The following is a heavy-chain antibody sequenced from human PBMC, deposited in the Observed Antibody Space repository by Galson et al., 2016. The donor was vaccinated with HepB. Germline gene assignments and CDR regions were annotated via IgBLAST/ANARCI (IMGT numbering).Heavy chain of an antibody. CDR2: IWYDGSEK. Sequence: SLRLSCAASGFTFSTYGMHWVRQAPGKGLEWVAVIWYDGSEKYYADSVKGRFTISRDNSKNTLYLQINSLRAEDTAVYYCAEDIGYCSGGTCPNDAFDIWGQGTMVTVSS. J-gene: IGHJ3*02. D-gene: IGHD2-15*01. CDR3: AEDIGYCSGGTCPNDAFDI. CDR1: GFTFSTYG. V-gene: IGHV3-33*06.